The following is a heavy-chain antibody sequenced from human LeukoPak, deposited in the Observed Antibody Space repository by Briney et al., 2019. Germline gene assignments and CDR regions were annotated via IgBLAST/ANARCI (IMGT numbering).Heavy chain of an antibody. CDR1: GFTFSSYA. Sequence: GGPLRLFCAASGFTFSSYAMSWVRQAPGKGLEGVSSISGSGGRTYYADSVKGRFTISRDNSKNTLYLQMNSLRDEDTAVYYCAKEAVAGTLLLCHYFDYWGQGTVVSVSS. V-gene: IGHV3-23*01. CDR3: AKEAVAGTLLLCHYFDY. J-gene: IGHJ4*02. D-gene: IGHD6-19*01. CDR2: ISGSGGRT.